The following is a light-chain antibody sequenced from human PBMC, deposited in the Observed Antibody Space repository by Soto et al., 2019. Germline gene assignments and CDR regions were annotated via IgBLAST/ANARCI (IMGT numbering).Light chain of an antibody. CDR2: EVT. V-gene: IGLV2-14*01. Sequence: QSVLTQPASVSGSPGQSITISCTGTSSDVGGYNYVSWYQQHPGKAPKLVIYEVTNRPSGVSTRFSASKSGNTASLTISGLQAEDEADYYCNSYTSSTTRYVFGTRTKVTVL. CDR1: SSDVGGYNY. CDR3: NSYTSSTTRYV. J-gene: IGLJ1*01.